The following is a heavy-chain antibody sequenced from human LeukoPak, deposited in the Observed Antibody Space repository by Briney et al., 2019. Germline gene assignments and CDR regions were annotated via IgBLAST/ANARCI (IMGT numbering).Heavy chain of an antibody. Sequence: SETLSLTCTVSGGSISSGGYYWSWIRQHPGKGLEWIGYIYYSGSTYYNPSLKSRVTISVDTSKNQFSLKLSSVTAADTAVYYCARVGTMVRGVPPGYYYYYMDVWGKGTTVTVSS. CDR2: IYYSGST. V-gene: IGHV4-31*03. J-gene: IGHJ6*03. CDR1: GGSISSGGYY. D-gene: IGHD3-10*01. CDR3: ARVGTMVRGVPPGYYYYYMDV.